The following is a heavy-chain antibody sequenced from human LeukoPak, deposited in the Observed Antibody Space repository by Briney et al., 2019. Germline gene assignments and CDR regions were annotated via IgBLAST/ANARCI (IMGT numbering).Heavy chain of an antibody. CDR3: ARDGGKGYSYGSY. D-gene: IGHD5-18*01. CDR1: GFTFSSYG. CDR2: ISYDGSNK. Sequence: GGSLRLSCAASGFTFSSYGMHLVRQAPGKGLEWVAVISYDGSNKYYADSVKGRFTISRDNSKNTLYLQMNSLRAEDTAVYYCARDGGKGYSYGSYWGQGTLVTVSS. J-gene: IGHJ4*02. V-gene: IGHV3-30*03.